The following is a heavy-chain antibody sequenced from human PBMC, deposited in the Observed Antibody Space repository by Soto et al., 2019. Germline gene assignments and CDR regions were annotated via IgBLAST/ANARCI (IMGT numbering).Heavy chain of an antibody. CDR3: AKATQPGFSGTWYVDY. J-gene: IGHJ4*02. CDR1: GFTFSSSA. V-gene: IGHV3-23*01. Sequence: PGGSLRLSCAASGFTFSSSAMNWVRQAPGKGLEWVSSISGSGDYTYYADSVKGRFTISRDNSKSTLYLQMNSLRGDDTAVYFCAKATQPGFSGTWYVDYWGQGTLVTVSS. CDR2: ISGSGDYT. D-gene: IGHD1-26*01.